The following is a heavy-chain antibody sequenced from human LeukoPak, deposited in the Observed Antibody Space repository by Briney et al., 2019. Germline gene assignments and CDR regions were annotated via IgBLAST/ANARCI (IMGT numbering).Heavy chain of an antibody. Sequence: PSETLSLTCTVSGVSISGSDYFWTWVRQAPGKVLGWIASIYYSGNTLYNPSLKSRVTMSVDTSKNQFSLKLSSVTATDTAIFYCARHKDCASITHCHFDDWGQGILVTVSS. D-gene: IGHD2-21*01. CDR3: ARHKDCASITHCHFDD. CDR2: IYYSGNT. J-gene: IGHJ4*02. CDR1: GVSISGSDYF. V-gene: IGHV4-39*01.